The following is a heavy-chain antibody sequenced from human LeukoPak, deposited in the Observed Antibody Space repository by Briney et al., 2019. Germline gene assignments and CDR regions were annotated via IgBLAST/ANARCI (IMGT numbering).Heavy chain of an antibody. J-gene: IGHJ4*02. V-gene: IGHV1-2*02. CDR2: INPNSGGT. CDR3: ARGKKVRGVIIGYYFDY. Sequence: GASVKVSCKASGYTFTGYYMHWVRQAPGQGLEWMGWINPNSGGTNYAQKFQGRVTMTRDTSISTAYMELSSLRSEDTAAYYCARGKKVRGVIIGYYFDYWGQGTLVTVSS. D-gene: IGHD3-10*01. CDR1: GYTFTGYY.